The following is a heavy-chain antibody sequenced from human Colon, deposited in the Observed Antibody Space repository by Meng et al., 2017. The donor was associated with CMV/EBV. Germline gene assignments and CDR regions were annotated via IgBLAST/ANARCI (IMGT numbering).Heavy chain of an antibody. Sequence: GESLKISCKGSGYSFTTYWIGWVRQLPGKGLEWMAIMFPGDSHIRYSPSFEGQVTIAADTSISTAYLQLRSLKASDSATYYCARPGYCTSSSCAGSTGYFYGMDVWGQGTTVTVSS. CDR1: GYSFTTYW. CDR3: ARPGYCTSSSCAGSTGYFYGMDV. V-gene: IGHV5-51*01. J-gene: IGHJ6*02. D-gene: IGHD2-2*01. CDR2: MFPGDSHI.